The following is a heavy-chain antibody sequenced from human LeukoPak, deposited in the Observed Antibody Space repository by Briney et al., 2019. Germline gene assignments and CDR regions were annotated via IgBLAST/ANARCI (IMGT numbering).Heavy chain of an antibody. CDR3: ARQAFCGGGRCNPFDY. V-gene: IGHV4-59*08. J-gene: IGHJ4*02. CDR1: GGSITGNY. D-gene: IGHD2-15*01. Sequence: SETLSLTCTVSGGSITGNYWSWIRQPPGKGLEWIGYIHYSGSTNYNPSLKSRATISVDTSKNQFSLKLTSVTAADAAVYYCARQAFCGGGRCNPFDYWGQGTLVTVSS. CDR2: IHYSGST.